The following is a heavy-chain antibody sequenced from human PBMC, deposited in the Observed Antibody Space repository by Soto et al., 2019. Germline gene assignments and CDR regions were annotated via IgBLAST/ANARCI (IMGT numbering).Heavy chain of an antibody. V-gene: IGHV1-46*01. CDR1: VYTFTSYY. D-gene: IGHD3-22*01. CDR3: ARVGFYYDSSGEFDY. CDR2: INPSGGST. J-gene: IGHJ4*02. Sequence: ASVKVCCKESVYTFTSYYRHWVRQATGQGLEWMGIINPSGGSTSYAQKFQGRVTMTRDTSTSTVYMELSSLRSEDTAVYYCARVGFYYDSSGEFDYWGQGTLVTVSS.